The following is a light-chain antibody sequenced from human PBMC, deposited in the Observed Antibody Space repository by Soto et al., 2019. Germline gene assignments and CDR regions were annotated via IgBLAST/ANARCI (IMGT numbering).Light chain of an antibody. CDR3: GTWDSSLSAVV. CDR2: DNN. Sequence: QSVLTQPPSVSAAPGQKVTISCSGSSSNIGNNYVSWYQQVPGTAPKLLIYDNNKRPSGIPDRFSGSKSGTSATLGITGLQTGDEADYYCGTWDSSLSAVVFGGRTKLTVL. J-gene: IGLJ2*01. CDR1: SSNIGNNY. V-gene: IGLV1-51*01.